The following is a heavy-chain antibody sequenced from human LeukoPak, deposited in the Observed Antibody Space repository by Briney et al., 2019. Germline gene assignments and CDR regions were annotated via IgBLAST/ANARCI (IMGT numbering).Heavy chain of an antibody. CDR2: IYSGGST. J-gene: IGHJ4*02. Sequence: GGSLRLSCAASGFTVSSNYMSWVRQAPGKGLEWVSVIYSGGSTYYADSVKGRFTISRDNSKNTLYLQMNSLRAEDTAVYYCARARVTYYYGSGSDYWGQGTLVTVSS. V-gene: IGHV3-53*01. CDR3: ARARVTYYYGSGSDY. D-gene: IGHD3-10*01. CDR1: GFTVSSNY.